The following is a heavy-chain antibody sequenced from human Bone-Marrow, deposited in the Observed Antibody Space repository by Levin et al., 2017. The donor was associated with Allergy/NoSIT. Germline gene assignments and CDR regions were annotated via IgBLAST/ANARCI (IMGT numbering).Heavy chain of an antibody. CDR3: ARHYYLDSSDASFDY. V-gene: IGHV5-51*01. CDR2: IYPGDSHT. Sequence: KVSCKGSGYIFSSYWIGWVRQMPGKGLEWMGIIYPGDSHTRYSPSFQGQVTISADKSISTAYLELSSLKASDTGMYYCARHYYLDSSDASFDYWGQGTLVTVSS. D-gene: IGHD3-22*01. CDR1: GYIFSSYW. J-gene: IGHJ4*02.